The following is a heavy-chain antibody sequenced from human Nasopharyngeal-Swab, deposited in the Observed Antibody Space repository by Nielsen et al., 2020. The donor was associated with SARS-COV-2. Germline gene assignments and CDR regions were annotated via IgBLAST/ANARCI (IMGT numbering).Heavy chain of an antibody. CDR2: IYYSGST. Sequence: WIRQPPGKGLEWIGSIYYSGSTYYNPSLKSRVTISVDTSKNQFSLKLSSVTAADTAVYYCASRLGDYDSRSNYYYYHYMDVWGKGTTVTVSS. CDR3: ASRLGDYDSRSNYYYYHYMDV. V-gene: IGHV4-39*07. J-gene: IGHJ6*03. D-gene: IGHD3-22*01.